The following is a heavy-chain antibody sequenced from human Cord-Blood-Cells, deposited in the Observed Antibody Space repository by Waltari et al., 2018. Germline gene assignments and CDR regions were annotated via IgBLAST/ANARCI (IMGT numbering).Heavy chain of an antibody. Sequence: EVQLLESGGVLVRPGGSLRLSCAASGVTCSSYAMSWVRQAPGKGLEWVSAISGSVGSTYCADSVKGRFTISRDNSKNTLYLQMNSLRAEDTAVYYCANLEVYSGYDFDYWGQGTLVTVSS. D-gene: IGHD5-12*01. CDR3: ANLEVYSGYDFDY. J-gene: IGHJ4*02. CDR1: GVTCSSYA. V-gene: IGHV3-23*01. CDR2: ISGSVGST.